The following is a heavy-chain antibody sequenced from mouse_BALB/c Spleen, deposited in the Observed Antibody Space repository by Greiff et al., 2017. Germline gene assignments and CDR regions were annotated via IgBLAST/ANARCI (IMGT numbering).Heavy chain of an antibody. CDR1: GYTFTSYW. J-gene: IGHJ3*01. Sequence: QVQLQQPGAELVRPGASVKLSCKDSGYTFTSYWINWVKQRPGQGLEWIGNIYPSDSYTNYNQKFKDKATLTVDKSSSTAYMQLSSPTSEDSAVYYCTRSGFAYWGQGTLVTVSA. CDR3: TRSGFAY. CDR2: IYPSDSYT. V-gene: IGHV1-69*02.